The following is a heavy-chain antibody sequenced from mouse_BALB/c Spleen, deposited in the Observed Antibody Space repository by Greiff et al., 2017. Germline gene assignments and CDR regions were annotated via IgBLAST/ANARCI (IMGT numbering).Heavy chain of an antibody. CDR2: INPNNGGT. J-gene: IGHJ3*01. V-gene: IGHV1-18*01. CDR1: GYTFTDYN. CDR3: ARLDSSGYGAY. Sequence: VQLQQSGPELVKPGASVKIPCKASGYTFTDYNMDWVKQSHGKSLEWIGDINPNNGGTIYNQKFKGKATLTVDKSSSTAYMELRSLTSEDTAVYYCARLDSSGYGAYWGQGTLVTVSA. D-gene: IGHD3-2*01.